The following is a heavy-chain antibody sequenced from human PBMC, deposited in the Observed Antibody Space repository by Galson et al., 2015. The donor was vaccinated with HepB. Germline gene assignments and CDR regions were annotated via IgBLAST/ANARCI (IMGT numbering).Heavy chain of an antibody. Sequence: SLRLSCAASGFTFSNYDMHWVRQATGKSLQWVSRIDTAGDTYYAGSVRGRFAISRENNKNSLYLQMNTLRAADTAVYYCVRATSNYYDNGGPFDYWGQGILVTVSS. D-gene: IGHD3-22*01. V-gene: IGHV3-13*01. CDR2: IDTAGDT. CDR3: VRATSNYYDNGGPFDY. CDR1: GFTFSNYD. J-gene: IGHJ4*02.